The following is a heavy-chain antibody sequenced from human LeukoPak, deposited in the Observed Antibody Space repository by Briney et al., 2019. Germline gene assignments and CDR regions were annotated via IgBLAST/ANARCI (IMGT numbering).Heavy chain of an antibody. D-gene: IGHD5-18*01. CDR3: ARGRGYSYGPQTSGQDLGY. CDR2: VYYSGIT. V-gene: IGHV4-59*12. J-gene: IGHJ4*02. CDR1: GGSISSYY. Sequence: PSETLSLTCTISGGSISSYYWSWIRQPPGKGLEWIGYVYYSGITNYNPSLKSRVTMSVDTSSNHFSLKLSSVTAADTAVYYCARGRGYSYGPQTSGQDLGYWGQGTLVTVSS.